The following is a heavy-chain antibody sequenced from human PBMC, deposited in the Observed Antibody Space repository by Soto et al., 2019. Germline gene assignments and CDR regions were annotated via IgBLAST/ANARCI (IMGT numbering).Heavy chain of an antibody. V-gene: IGHV3-73*02. CDR2: IRSKANSYAT. Sequence: EVQLVESGGGLVQPGGSLKLSCAASGFTFTGYAVHWVRQASGKGLEWVGRIRSKANSYATAYAASVKGRFTISRDDSKNTAYLQMNSLKTEDTAVYYCTNPQLYYGVDVWGQGTTVTVSS. J-gene: IGHJ6*02. CDR1: GFTFTGYA. D-gene: IGHD5-18*01. CDR3: TNPQLYYGVDV.